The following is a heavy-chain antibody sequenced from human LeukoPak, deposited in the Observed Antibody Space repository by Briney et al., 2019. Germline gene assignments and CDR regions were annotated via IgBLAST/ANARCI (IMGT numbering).Heavy chain of an antibody. J-gene: IGHJ4*02. CDR3: VREPGPGYFDY. V-gene: IGHV3-30-3*01. D-gene: IGHD6-13*01. CDR2: ISQDGSDR. Sequence: GGFRRLSCAASGITLSSHAMHWVRQAPGKGLEGGAVISQDGSDRHYTDSVKGRFTISRDNSGNTLYLQMNSLRAEDTAVYYCVREPGPGYFDYWGQGTLVTVSS. CDR1: GITLSSHA.